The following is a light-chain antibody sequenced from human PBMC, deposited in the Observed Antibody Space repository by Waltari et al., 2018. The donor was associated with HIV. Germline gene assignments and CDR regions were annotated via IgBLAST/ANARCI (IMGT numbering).Light chain of an antibody. J-gene: IGLJ3*02. CDR3: QSYDSSLSWV. Sequence: QSVLTQPPSVSGAPGQRVTISCTGSSSNIGAGYDVHWSQQLPGTAPKLLIYGNSNRPSGVPDRVSGSKSGTSASLAITGLQAEDEADYYCQSYDSSLSWVFGGGTKLTVL. V-gene: IGLV1-40*01. CDR2: GNS. CDR1: SSNIGAGYD.